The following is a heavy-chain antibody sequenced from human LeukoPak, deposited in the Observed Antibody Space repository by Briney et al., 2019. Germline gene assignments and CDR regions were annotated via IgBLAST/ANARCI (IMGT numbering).Heavy chain of an antibody. CDR2: IKQDGSEK. CDR3: ARAAQYLFDY. V-gene: IGHV3-7*01. CDR1: GFTFSSYW. J-gene: IGHJ4*02. Sequence: GGSLRLSCVASGFTFSSYWMSWVRQAPGKGLEWVANIKQDGSEKYYVDSVKGRFTISRDNAKNSLYLQMNSLRAEDTAVYYCARAAQYLFDYWGQGTLVTVSS. D-gene: IGHD4-11*01.